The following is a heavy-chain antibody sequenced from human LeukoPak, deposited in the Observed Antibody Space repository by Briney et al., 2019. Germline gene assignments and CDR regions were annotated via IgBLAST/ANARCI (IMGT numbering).Heavy chain of an antibody. CDR2: TYYSGTT. CDR3: ARHYADGSGTYAPFAY. J-gene: IGHJ4*02. D-gene: IGHD3-10*01. CDR1: GDSISSSSYF. Sequence: SETLSLTCTVSGDSISSSSYFWGWIRQPPGKGLEYIGSTYYSGTTYYNPSLRSRVTVSIDTSKNQFSLKVSSVTAADTAVYSCARHYADGSGTYAPFAYWGQGALVTVSS. V-gene: IGHV4-39*01.